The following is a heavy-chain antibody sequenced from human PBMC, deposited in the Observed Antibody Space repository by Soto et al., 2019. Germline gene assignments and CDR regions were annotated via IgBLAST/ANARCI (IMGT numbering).Heavy chain of an antibody. CDR1: GFTFSSYG. D-gene: IGHD5-18*01. CDR3: ARAPGDSYGYRYYFDY. Sequence: GGSLRLSCTASGFTFSSYGMHWVRQAPGKGLEWVAVIWYDGSNKYYADSVKGRFTISRDNSKNTLYLQMNSLRAEDTAVYYCARAPGDSYGYRYYFDYWGQGTLVTVSS. J-gene: IGHJ4*02. CDR2: IWYDGSNK. V-gene: IGHV3-33*01.